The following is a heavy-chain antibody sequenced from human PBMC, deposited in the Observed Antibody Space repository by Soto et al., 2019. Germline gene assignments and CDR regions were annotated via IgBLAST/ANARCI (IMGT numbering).Heavy chain of an antibody. CDR3: ARDSMTTVTTGGDWFDP. V-gene: IGHV1-2*02. D-gene: IGHD4-17*01. J-gene: IGHJ5*02. Sequence: QVQLVQSGAEVKKPGASVKVSCKASGYTFTGYYMHWVRQAPGQGLEWMGWINPNSGGTNYAQKFQGRVTMTRDTSISTAYRELSRLRSDDTAVYYCARDSMTTVTTGGDWFDPWGQGTLVTVSS. CDR1: GYTFTGYY. CDR2: INPNSGGT.